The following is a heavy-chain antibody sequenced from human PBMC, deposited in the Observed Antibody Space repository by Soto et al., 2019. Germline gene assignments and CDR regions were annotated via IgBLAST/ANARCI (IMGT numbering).Heavy chain of an antibody. D-gene: IGHD3-22*01. CDR3: ARDSPHYYDSSGYYLDF. CDR2: IYYSGST. CDR1: GGSISSGDYY. Sequence: SETLSLTCTVSGGSISSGDYYWSWIRQPPGKGLEWIGYIYYSGSTYYNPFLKSRVTISVDTSKNQFSLKLSSVTAADTAVYYCARDSPHYYDSSGYYLDFWGQGTLVTVSS. J-gene: IGHJ4*02. V-gene: IGHV4-30-4*01.